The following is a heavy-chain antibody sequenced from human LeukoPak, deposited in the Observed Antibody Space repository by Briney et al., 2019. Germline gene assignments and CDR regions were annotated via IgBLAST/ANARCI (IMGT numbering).Heavy chain of an antibody. V-gene: IGHV4-30-2*02. D-gene: IGHD6-13*01. Sequence: PSETLSLTCAVSGGSISSGGYSWSWIRQPPGKGLEWIGYIYHSGSTYYNPSLKSRVTISVDRSKNQFSLKLSSVTAADTAVYYCVRYSSSWYEDWFDTWGQGTLVTVSS. J-gene: IGHJ5*02. CDR3: VRYSSSWYEDWFDT. CDR2: IYHSGST. CDR1: GGSISSGGYS.